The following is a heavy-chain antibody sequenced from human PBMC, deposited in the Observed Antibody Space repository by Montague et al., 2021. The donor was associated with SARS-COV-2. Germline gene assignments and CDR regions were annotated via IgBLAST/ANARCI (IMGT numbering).Heavy chain of an antibody. CDR2: IYWDGDQ. D-gene: IGHD3-3*01. Sequence: PALVKPTQTLTLTCVFSGFSLNTDGVGVAWIRRPPGKALEWLALIYWDGDQRYSPSLKTRLTITKDTSKNRVVLTMTNLDPVDTATYYCARRYDFYRAGALDVRGQGTMLTVSS. CDR1: GFSLNTDGVG. CDR3: ARRYDFYRAGALDV. V-gene: IGHV2-5*02. J-gene: IGHJ3*01.